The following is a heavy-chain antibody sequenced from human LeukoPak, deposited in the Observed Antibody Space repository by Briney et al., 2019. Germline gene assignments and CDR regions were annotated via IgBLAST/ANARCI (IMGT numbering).Heavy chain of an antibody. D-gene: IGHD3-10*01. V-gene: IGHV4-30-2*01. Sequence: PSETLSLTCTVSGGSISSGGYYWSWIRQPPGKGLEWIGYIYHSGSTYYNPSLKSRVTISVDRSKNQFSLKLSSVTAADTAVYYCARDGGWFGELSFDYWGQGTLVTVSS. J-gene: IGHJ4*02. CDR3: ARDGGWFGELSFDY. CDR2: IYHSGST. CDR1: GGSISSGGYY.